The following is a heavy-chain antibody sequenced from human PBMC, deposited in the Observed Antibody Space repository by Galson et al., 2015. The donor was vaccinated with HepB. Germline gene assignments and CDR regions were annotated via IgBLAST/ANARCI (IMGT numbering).Heavy chain of an antibody. CDR2: IIPLVGTA. CDR3: ARVNPAQATHYNGARDS. V-gene: IGHV1-69*08. Sequence: SVKVSCKASGGTFSTFTLIWVRQAPGQGLEWMGRIIPLVGTAIYAQRFQGRVTITADKSTSTAYMERSRLRSEDTAVYDCARVNPAQATHYNGARDSWGQGTLVTGSS. CDR1: GGTFSTFT. J-gene: IGHJ4*02. D-gene: IGHD3-10*01.